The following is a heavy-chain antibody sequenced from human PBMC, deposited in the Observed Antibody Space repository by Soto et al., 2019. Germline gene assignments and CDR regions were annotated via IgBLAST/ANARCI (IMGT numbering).Heavy chain of an antibody. V-gene: IGHV3-30*18. CDR1: GFTFSSHG. Sequence: VQLVESGGGLVKPGGSLRLSCAASGFTFSSHGMHWVRQAPGKGLEWVAVISYDGSNKYYADSVKGRFTISRDNSKNTLYLQMNSLRPEDTAVYYCAKDNTHCSGGSCFGCDYWGQGALVTVSS. D-gene: IGHD2-15*01. CDR3: AKDNTHCSGGSCFGCDY. CDR2: ISYDGSNK. J-gene: IGHJ4*02.